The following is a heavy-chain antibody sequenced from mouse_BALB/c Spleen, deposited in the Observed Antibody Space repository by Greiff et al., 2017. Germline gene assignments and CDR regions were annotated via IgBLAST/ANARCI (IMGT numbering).Heavy chain of an antibody. CDR1: GFTFSSYA. D-gene: IGHD2-1*01. CDR3: ARGRGNQYYFDY. CDR2: ISSDGST. J-gene: IGHJ2*01. V-gene: IGHV5-6-5*01. Sequence: EVQLVESGGGLVKPGGSLKLSCAASGFTFSSYAMSWVRQTPEKRLEWVASISSDGSTYYPDSVKGRFTISRDNARNILYLQMSSLRSEDTAMYYCARGRGNQYYFDYWGQGTTLTVSS.